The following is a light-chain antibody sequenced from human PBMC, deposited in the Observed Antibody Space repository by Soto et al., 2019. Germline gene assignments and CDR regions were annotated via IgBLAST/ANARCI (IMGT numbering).Light chain of an antibody. CDR3: QQYGNSRWT. CDR1: QSVSSTY. V-gene: IGKV3-20*01. J-gene: IGKJ1*01. Sequence: EKVLTQSPGTLSLSPGERATLSCRASQSVSSTYLAWYQQKPGQAPRLLIYGASSRATGIPDRFSGSGSGTDFTLTISRLEPEDFAVYYCQQYGNSRWTFGQGTKVEIK. CDR2: GAS.